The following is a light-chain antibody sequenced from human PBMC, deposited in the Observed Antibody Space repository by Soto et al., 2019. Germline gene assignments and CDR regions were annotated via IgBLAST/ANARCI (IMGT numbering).Light chain of an antibody. CDR1: SSNIGAGYD. V-gene: IGLV1-40*01. CDR3: QSYDSSLSVGV. J-gene: IGLJ1*01. CDR2: ANT. Sequence: QAVVTQPPSVSGAPGQRVTMSCTGSSSNIGAGYDVHWYQQLPGTAPKLLIYANTNRPSGVPDRFSGSKSATSASLAITGLQAEDEADYYCQSYDSSLSVGVFGTGTKLTVL.